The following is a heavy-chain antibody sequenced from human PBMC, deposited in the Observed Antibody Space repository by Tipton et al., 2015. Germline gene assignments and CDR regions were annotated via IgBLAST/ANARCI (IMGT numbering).Heavy chain of an antibody. J-gene: IGHJ6*02. V-gene: IGHV4-61*01. CDR3: ARDLEHGMDV. CDR2: ISFSDTT. CDR1: GGSVSSGSYY. Sequence: TLSLTCTVSGGSVSSGSYYWSWIRQPPGKGLEWIGYISFSDTTHYNPSLKSRIIISLNTSKNQFSLKMSSVTAADTAVYFCARDLEHGMDVWGQGTTVTVS.